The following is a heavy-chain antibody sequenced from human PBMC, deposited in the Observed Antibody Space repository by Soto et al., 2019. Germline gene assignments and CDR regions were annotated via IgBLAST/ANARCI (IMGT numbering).Heavy chain of an antibody. CDR3: ARASARGDVDY. D-gene: IGHD3-10*01. Sequence: QVQLMQSGAEVKKPASSVKVSCKTSGGSFSSYTVTWVRQAAGQGLEWMGRIIPILNVGIYAQKFQGRVTITADKSTSTAYMELSSLRSEDTPVYYCARASARGDVDYWGQGTLVTVPS. J-gene: IGHJ4*02. V-gene: IGHV1-69*02. CDR2: IIPILNVG. CDR1: GGSFSSYT.